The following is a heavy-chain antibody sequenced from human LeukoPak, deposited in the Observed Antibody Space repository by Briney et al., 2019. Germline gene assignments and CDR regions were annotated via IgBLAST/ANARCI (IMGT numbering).Heavy chain of an antibody. CDR1: GFTFSSYS. J-gene: IGHJ4*02. D-gene: IGHD4-17*01. CDR2: ISSSSSYI. Sequence: GGSLRPSCAASGFTFSSYSMNWVRRAPGKGLEWVSSISSSSSYIYYADSVKGRFTISRDNAKNSLYLQMNSLRAEDTAVYYCATLMTTVTTSGALRFDYWGQGTLVTVSS. CDR3: ATLMTTVTTSGALRFDY. V-gene: IGHV3-21*01.